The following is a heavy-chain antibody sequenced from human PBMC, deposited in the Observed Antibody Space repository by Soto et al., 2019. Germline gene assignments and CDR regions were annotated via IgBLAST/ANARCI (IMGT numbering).Heavy chain of an antibody. Sequence: QVQLQESGPGLVKPSETLSLTCTVSGSSVSGGIYYWTWIRQPPGKGLEWIGYIYHSETTNYNASLRSRVTISVDTSRNHFSLRLTSVIAADTAVYYCARYRDYGDYGYFDSWGQGTLVTVSS. D-gene: IGHD4-17*01. CDR2: IYHSETT. J-gene: IGHJ4*02. V-gene: IGHV4-61*03. CDR1: GSSVSGGIYY. CDR3: ARYRDYGDYGYFDS.